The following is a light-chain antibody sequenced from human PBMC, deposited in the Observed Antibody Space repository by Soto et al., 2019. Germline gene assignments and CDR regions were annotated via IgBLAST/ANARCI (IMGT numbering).Light chain of an antibody. CDR2: GAS. J-gene: IGKJ1*01. Sequence: EIVMTQSPATLSVSPGERATLSCRASQSVSSNLAWYQQKLGQAPRLLIYGASTRATGIPARFSGSGSGTEFTLTISSLQSEEFAVYYCQQYNNWPPGTFGQGTKV. CDR1: QSVSSN. CDR3: QQYNNWPPGT. V-gene: IGKV3-15*01.